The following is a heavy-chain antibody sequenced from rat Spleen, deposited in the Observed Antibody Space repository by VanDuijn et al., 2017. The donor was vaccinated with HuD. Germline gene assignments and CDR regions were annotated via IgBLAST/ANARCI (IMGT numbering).Heavy chain of an antibody. CDR1: GFTFSSFP. J-gene: IGHJ2*01. CDR2: ITNTGGST. Sequence: EVQLVESGGGLVQPGRSMKVSCVASGFTFSSFPMAWIRQAPGKGLEWVASITNTGGSTYYPDSVKGRFTISRDNAKSTLYLQMNSLRSEDTATYYCTRDNNYVDYWGQGVMVTVSS. V-gene: IGHV5-46*01. D-gene: IGHD1-10*01. CDR3: TRDNNYVDY.